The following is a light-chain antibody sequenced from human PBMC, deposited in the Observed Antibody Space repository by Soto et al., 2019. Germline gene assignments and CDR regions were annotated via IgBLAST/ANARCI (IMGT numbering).Light chain of an antibody. V-gene: IGKV3-15*01. CDR2: GAS. CDR3: QQYNNWPQT. CDR1: QNILSN. Sequence: EIVMTQSPATLSVSPGERATLSCRASQNILSNLAWYQQKPGQAPRLLIYGASTRATGIPARFSGSGSRTEFTLTISSLQSEDFAVYYCQQYNNWPQTFGQGTKVDIK. J-gene: IGKJ1*01.